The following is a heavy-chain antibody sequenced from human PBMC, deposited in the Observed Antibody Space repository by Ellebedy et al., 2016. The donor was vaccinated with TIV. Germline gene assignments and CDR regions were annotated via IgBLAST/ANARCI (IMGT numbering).Heavy chain of an antibody. D-gene: IGHD4-17*01. J-gene: IGHJ4*02. CDR1: GGTFSSYA. CDR3: ARDGGRMTTVTTLYY. V-gene: IGHV1-69*13. CDR2: IIPIFGTA. Sequence: SVKVSCXASGGTFSSYAISWVRQAPGQGLEWMGGIIPIFGTANYAQKFQGRVTITADESTSTAYMELSSLRSEDTAVYYCARDGGRMTTVTTLYYWGQGTLVTVSS.